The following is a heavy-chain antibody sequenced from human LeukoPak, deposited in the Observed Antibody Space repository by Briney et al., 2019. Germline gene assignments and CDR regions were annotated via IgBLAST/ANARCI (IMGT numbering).Heavy chain of an antibody. CDR2: INIGGTNT. CDR3: ATDGAGFDT. Sequence: KSGGSLRLSCAASGFTFNDYYMSWIRQAPGKGLEWLSYINIGGTNTHYADSVKGRFTISRDNAKKSLYLEMNNLRAEDTAVYYCATDGAGFDTWGQGDLVTVSS. J-gene: IGHJ5*02. V-gene: IGHV3-11*01. CDR1: GFTFNDYY.